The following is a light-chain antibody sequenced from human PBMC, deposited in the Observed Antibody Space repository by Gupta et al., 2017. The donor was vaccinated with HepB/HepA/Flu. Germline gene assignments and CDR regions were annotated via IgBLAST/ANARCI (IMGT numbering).Light chain of an antibody. J-gene: IGLJ2*01. CDR2: EVS. CDR1: SSDVGSYNL. CDR3: CSYAGSVV. Sequence: SALTQPASVSGSPGQSITISCTGTSSDVGSYNLVSWYQQHPGKAPKLMIYEVSKRPSGVSNRFSGSKSGNTASLTISGHQAEDEADYYGCSYAGSVVFGGGTKLTVL. V-gene: IGLV2-23*02.